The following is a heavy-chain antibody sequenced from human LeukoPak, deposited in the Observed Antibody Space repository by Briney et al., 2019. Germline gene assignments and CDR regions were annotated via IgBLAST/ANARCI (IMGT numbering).Heavy chain of an antibody. CDR1: GFTFSSYA. D-gene: IGHD1-26*01. V-gene: IGHV3-23*01. CDR2: ISGSGGST. CDR3: AKVGMRSYRHGSDY. Sequence: GGSLRLSCAASGFTFSSYAMSWVRQAPGKGLEWVSAISGSGGSTHYADSVKGRFTISRDNSKNTLYLQMNSLRAEDTAVYYCAKVGMRSYRHGSDYWGQGTLVTVSS. J-gene: IGHJ4*02.